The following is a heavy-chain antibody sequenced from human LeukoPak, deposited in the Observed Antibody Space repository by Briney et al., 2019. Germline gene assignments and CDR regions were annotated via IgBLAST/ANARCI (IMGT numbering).Heavy chain of an antibody. D-gene: IGHD2-15*01. Sequence: GGSLRLSCAASGFTFSSYWMSWVRQAPGKGLEWVANIKQDGSEKYYVDSVKGRFTISRDNAKNSLYLQMNSLRDEDTAVYYCVRGGGSCCPFNAFDIWGQGTMVTVSS. V-gene: IGHV3-7*04. CDR1: GFTFSSYW. CDR2: IKQDGSEK. J-gene: IGHJ3*02. CDR3: VRGGGSCCPFNAFDI.